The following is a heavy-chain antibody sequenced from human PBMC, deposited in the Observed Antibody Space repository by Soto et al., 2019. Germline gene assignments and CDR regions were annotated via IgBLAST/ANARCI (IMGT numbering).Heavy chain of an antibody. D-gene: IGHD3-16*01. Sequence: SETMSLTCTVSAASFSKYYWSWIRQPPGKGLEWIGYIYFNGNTNYNPSLKRRVTISIDTSKKQISLNLTSVTDADTAVYYCASVTFGGVVLAHWGQGTLVTVS. CDR1: AASFSKYY. V-gene: IGHV4-59*01. J-gene: IGHJ4*02. CDR3: ASVTFGGVVLAH. CDR2: IYFNGNT.